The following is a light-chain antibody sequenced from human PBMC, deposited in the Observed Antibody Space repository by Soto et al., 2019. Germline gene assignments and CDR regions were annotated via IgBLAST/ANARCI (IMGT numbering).Light chain of an antibody. V-gene: IGKV1-39*01. J-gene: IGKJ2*01. CDR1: QSISSY. Sequence: DIQMTQSPSSLSASVGDRVTITCRASQSISSYLNWYQQKPGKAPKLLIYAASSLQSGGPSRFSGSGSGTDFPLTISRLQPEDFATYYCQQSYSTPGDTFGQGTKLEIK. CDR3: QQSYSTPGDT. CDR2: AAS.